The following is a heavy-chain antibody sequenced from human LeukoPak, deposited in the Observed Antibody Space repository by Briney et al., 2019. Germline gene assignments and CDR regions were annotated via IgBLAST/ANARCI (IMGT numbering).Heavy chain of an antibody. Sequence: SETLSLTCTVSGGSISSSSYYWGWIRQHPGRGLEWIGYIYYSGTSYYNPSLKSRVTMSVDTSKNQFSLNLSSVTAADTAVYYCARDDGSGNFYYYLDDWGQGTLVTVSS. D-gene: IGHD3-10*01. CDR1: GGSISSSSYY. J-gene: IGHJ4*02. V-gene: IGHV4-31*03. CDR3: ARDDGSGNFYYYLDD. CDR2: IYYSGTS.